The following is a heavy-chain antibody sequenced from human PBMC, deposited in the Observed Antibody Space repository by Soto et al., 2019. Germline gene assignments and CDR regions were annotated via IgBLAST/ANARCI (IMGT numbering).Heavy chain of an antibody. CDR1: EFTFRGYA. J-gene: IGHJ4*02. Sequence: EVQLLESGGGLVQPGGSLRLSCAASEFTFRGYAMAWVRQAPGKGLEWVSAIRGNAANTFYADSVKGRFTISRDNSDNTLYLQMNSLRAEDTAVYYCAKTPDTSSLYYFDFWGQGTLVTVSS. CDR3: AKTPDTSSLYYFDF. V-gene: IGHV3-23*01. D-gene: IGHD2-2*01. CDR2: IRGNAANT.